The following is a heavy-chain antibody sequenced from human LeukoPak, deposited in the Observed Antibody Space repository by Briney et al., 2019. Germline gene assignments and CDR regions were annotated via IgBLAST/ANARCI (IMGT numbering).Heavy chain of an antibody. V-gene: IGHV1-18*01. D-gene: IGHD5/OR15-5a*01. CDR1: GYTFSTSG. CDR3: ARDRGYSVYDRSDY. Sequence: ASVKVSCKASGYTFSTSGISWVRQAPGQGLEWMGWISSYNGNTNYAQKLQGRVTMTTETSTSTVYMELRSLRSGDTAIYYCARDRGYSVYDRSDYWGQGTLVTVSS. CDR2: ISSYNGNT. J-gene: IGHJ4*02.